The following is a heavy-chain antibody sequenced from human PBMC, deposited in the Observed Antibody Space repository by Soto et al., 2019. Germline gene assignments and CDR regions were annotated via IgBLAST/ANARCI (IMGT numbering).Heavy chain of an antibody. V-gene: IGHV1-8*01. D-gene: IGHD1-1*01. Sequence: QVQLVQSGAEVKKSGASVKVSCKASRYTFISYDINWVRQATGQGLEWMGWMNPNSGNTGYAQKFQGRITMTRNTSINTAYMELSSLRAEDTAVYYCARGQEVCWNAGRLGLHDLDVWGQGTTVTVSS. CDR1: RYTFISYD. CDR2: MNPNSGNT. J-gene: IGHJ6*02. CDR3: ARGQEVCWNAGRLGLHDLDV.